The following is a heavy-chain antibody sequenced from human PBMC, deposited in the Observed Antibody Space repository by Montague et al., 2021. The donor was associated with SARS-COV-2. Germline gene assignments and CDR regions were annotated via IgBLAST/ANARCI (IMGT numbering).Heavy chain of an antibody. CDR3: ARGIWFGELLTGYYYYGMDV. J-gene: IGHJ6*02. D-gene: IGHD3-10*01. V-gene: IGHV6-1*01. CDR2: CCHRFKRNN. Sequence: CAISGDSDCIVGLRRRSDRHTPELHPEQLRGCCHRFKRNNDYAVSVKSRITINPDTSKNQFSLQLNSVTPEDTAVYYCARGIWFGELLTGYYYYGMDVWGQGTTVTVSS. CDR1: GDSDCIVGLR.